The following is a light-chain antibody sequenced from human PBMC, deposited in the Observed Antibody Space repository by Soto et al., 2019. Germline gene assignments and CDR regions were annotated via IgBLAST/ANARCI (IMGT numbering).Light chain of an antibody. CDR1: QTVVNNY. CDR2: DAT. V-gene: IGKV3-20*01. CDR3: QQCAYSPRT. Sequence: DIVLTQSPGTLSLSPGERATLSCRASQTVVNNYLAWYQQKPGQAPRLLIDDATRRVTGLPDRFSGSGSGTDFTLTIARLEPDDFAVYYCQQCAYSPRTFGQGTRVEIK. J-gene: IGKJ1*01.